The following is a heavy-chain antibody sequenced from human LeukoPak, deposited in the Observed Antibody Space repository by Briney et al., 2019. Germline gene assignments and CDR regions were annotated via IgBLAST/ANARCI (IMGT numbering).Heavy chain of an antibody. J-gene: IGHJ4*02. Sequence: AASVKVSCKASGYTFTGYYMHWVRQAPGQGLEWMGGIIPIFGTANYAQKFQGRVTITADKSTSTAYMELSSLSSEDTAVYYCARDIMGYANDYWGQGTLVTVSS. CDR2: IIPIFGTA. CDR1: GYTFTGYY. V-gene: IGHV1-69*06. CDR3: ARDIMGYANDY. D-gene: IGHD2-8*01.